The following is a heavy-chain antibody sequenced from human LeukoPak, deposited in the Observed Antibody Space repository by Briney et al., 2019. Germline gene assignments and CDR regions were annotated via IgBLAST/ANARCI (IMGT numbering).Heavy chain of an antibody. D-gene: IGHD6-19*01. J-gene: IGHJ4*02. Sequence: PGGSLRLSCAASGFTFSSYAMSWVRQAPGKGLEWVSAISGSGGSTYYADSVKGRFTISRDNSKNTLYLRMNSLRAEDTAVYYCARGIAVAGKRLFDYWGQGTLVTVSS. CDR3: ARGIAVAGKRLFDY. CDR2: ISGSGGST. CDR1: GFTFSSYA. V-gene: IGHV3-23*01.